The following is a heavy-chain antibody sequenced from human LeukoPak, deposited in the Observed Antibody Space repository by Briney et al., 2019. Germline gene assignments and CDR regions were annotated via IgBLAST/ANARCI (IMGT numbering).Heavy chain of an antibody. CDR1: GFAFSSYA. J-gene: IGHJ6*03. Sequence: GGSLRLSCAASGFAFSSYAMHWVRQAPGKGLESVAVISYDGSNKYYADSVKGRFTISRDNSKNTLYLQMNSLRAEDTAVYYCARDRYCSSTSCLYYYYYMDVWGKGTTVTVSS. V-gene: IGHV3-30*04. CDR3: ARDRYCSSTSCLYYYYYMDV. D-gene: IGHD2-2*01. CDR2: ISYDGSNK.